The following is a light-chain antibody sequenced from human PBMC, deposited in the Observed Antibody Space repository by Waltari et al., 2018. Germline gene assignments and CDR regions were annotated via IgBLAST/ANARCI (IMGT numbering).Light chain of an antibody. CDR3: QQYDNLPLT. CDR2: EAS. CDR1: RDINIY. V-gene: IGKV1-33*01. Sequence: DIQMTQSPSSLSASVGDRVTITCQASRDINIYFNWYQQKPGKAPNLLIYEASKLETGVPSRFSGSGSGTDFTFTISSLQPEDIATYYCQQYDNLPLTFGHGTRLEIK. J-gene: IGKJ5*01.